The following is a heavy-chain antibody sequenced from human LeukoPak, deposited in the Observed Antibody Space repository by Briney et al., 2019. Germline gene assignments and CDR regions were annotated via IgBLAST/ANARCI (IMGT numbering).Heavy chain of an antibody. CDR1: GYTFTSYY. Sequence: ASVKVSCKASGYTFTSYYMHWVRQAPGQGLEWMGIINPSGGSTSYAQKSQGRVTMTRDTSTSTVYMELSSLRSEDTAVYYCARVGGNSREMDAFDIWGQGTMVTVSS. D-gene: IGHD4-23*01. CDR2: INPSGGST. CDR3: ARVGGNSREMDAFDI. J-gene: IGHJ3*02. V-gene: IGHV1-46*01.